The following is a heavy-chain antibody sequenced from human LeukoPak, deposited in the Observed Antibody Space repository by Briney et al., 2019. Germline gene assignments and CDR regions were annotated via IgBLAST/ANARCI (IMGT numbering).Heavy chain of an antibody. J-gene: IGHJ5*02. CDR1: GYTFAIYG. D-gene: IGHD2-21*02. CDR2: VSPYDGDT. Sequence: ASVKVSCKASGYTFAIYGISWVRQAPGQGLEWMSWVSPYDGDTNYAQNFEGRVTMTTETSTSTAYMELRSLRSDDTAIYYCARDYCTRGGDCYKEDLFDPWGQGTLVTVSS. CDR3: ARDYCTRGGDCYKEDLFDP. V-gene: IGHV1-18*01.